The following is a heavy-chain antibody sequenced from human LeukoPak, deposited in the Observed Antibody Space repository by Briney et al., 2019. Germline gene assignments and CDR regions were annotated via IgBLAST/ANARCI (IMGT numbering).Heavy chain of an antibody. Sequence: GGSLRLSCAASGFTFSSFAMSWVRQAPGKGLEWVSVITPSDGSTYYADSVRGRFTISRDNSKNTLYLQMNSLRAEDTAVYYCSKAQTMTSVPSVFYHGMDGWGQGTTVIVSS. CDR2: ITPSDGST. D-gene: IGHD2-21*02. J-gene: IGHJ6*02. V-gene: IGHV3-23*01. CDR1: GFTFSSFA. CDR3: SKAQTMTSVPSVFYHGMDG.